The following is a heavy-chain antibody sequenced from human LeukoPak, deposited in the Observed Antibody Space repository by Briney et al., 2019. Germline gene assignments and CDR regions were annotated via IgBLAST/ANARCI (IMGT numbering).Heavy chain of an antibody. V-gene: IGHV3-23*01. Sequence: GGSLRLSCAASGFTFSGYWMSWVRQAPGKGLEWVSTISGSGGSTYYADSGKGRFTVSRDNSKNTLYLQMNSLRAEDTAVYYCAKDRTYCTNAICYNAFDIWGQGTMITVSS. J-gene: IGHJ3*02. CDR2: ISGSGGST. CDR3: AKDRTYCTNAICYNAFDI. D-gene: IGHD2-8*01. CDR1: GFTFSGYW.